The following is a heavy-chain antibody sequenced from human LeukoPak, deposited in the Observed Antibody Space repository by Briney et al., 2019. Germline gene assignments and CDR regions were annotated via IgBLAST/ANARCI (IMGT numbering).Heavy chain of an antibody. J-gene: IGHJ4*02. CDR1: GGTFSSFT. CDR2: IIPIFSTT. Sequence: SVKVSCKASGGTFSSFTFNWVRQAPGQGLEWMGMIIPIFSTTDYAQNFQGRVTITADKSTSTAYMELSSLRSEDTAVYYCAREDCSGGSCYWFWGQGTLVTVSS. V-gene: IGHV1-69*08. CDR3: AREDCSGGSCYWF. D-gene: IGHD2-15*01.